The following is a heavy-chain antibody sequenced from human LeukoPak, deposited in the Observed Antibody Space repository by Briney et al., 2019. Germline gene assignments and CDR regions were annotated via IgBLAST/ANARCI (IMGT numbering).Heavy chain of an antibody. D-gene: IGHD2-21*02. CDR2: IYYGGST. V-gene: IGHV4-59*01. CDR3: ARVAGGDWYYFDF. CDR1: GGSISSYY. Sequence: PSETLSLTCTVSGGSISSYYWSWIRQPPGKGLEWIGYIYYGGSTNYNPSLKSRVTISVDTSKNQFSLKLSSVTAADTAVYYCARVAGGDWYYFDFWGQGTLVTVSS. J-gene: IGHJ4*02.